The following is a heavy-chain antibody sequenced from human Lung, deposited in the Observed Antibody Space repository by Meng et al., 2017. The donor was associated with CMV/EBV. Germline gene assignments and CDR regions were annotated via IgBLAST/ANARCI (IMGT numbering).Heavy chain of an antibody. Sequence: VSSGSYYWSWLRQPPGKGLEWIGYIYKSGSTNYNPSLKSRVTISVDTSKNQFSLRLSSVTAADTAVYYCAREVGIVRLTAADAFDIWGQGTLVTVSS. D-gene: IGHD3-16*02. J-gene: IGHJ3*02. V-gene: IGHV4-61*01. CDR1: VSSGSYY. CDR2: IYKSGST. CDR3: AREVGIVRLTAADAFDI.